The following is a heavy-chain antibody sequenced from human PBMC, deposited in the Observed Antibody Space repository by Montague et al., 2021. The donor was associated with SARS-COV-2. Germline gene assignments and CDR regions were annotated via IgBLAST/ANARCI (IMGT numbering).Heavy chain of an antibody. J-gene: IGHJ4*02. V-gene: IGHV2-70*01. CDR3: ARSYGTTVVTRAFDY. Sequence: PALVTPTQTPTLTCTFSGFSLSTSGMCVSWIRQPPGKALEWLTLIDWDDDKYYSTSLKTRLTISKDTSKNQVVLTMTNMDPVDTATYYCARSYGTTVVTRAFDYWGQGTLVTVSS. D-gene: IGHD4-23*01. CDR2: IDWDDDK. CDR1: GFSLSTSGMC.